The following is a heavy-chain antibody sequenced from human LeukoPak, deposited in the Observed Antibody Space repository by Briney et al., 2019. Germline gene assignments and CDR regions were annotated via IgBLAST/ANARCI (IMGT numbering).Heavy chain of an antibody. CDR2: ISGSGGST. CDR3: AKSVGYYDSSGYYLLYYFDY. Sequence: PGGSLRLSCAASGFTFSSYAMSWVRQAPGKGLGWVSAISGSGGSTYYADSVKGRFTISRDNSKNTLYLQMNSLRAEDTAVYYCAKSVGYYDSSGYYLLYYFDYWGQGTLVTVSS. CDR1: GFTFSSYA. D-gene: IGHD3-22*01. V-gene: IGHV3-23*01. J-gene: IGHJ4*02.